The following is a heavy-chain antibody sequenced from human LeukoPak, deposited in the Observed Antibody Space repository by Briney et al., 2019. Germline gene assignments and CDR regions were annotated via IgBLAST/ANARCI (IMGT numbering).Heavy chain of an antibody. Sequence: SETLSLTCTVSGGSISSGSYYWSWIRQPAGKGLEWIGRIYTSGSTNYNPSLKSRVTMSVDTSKNQFSLKLSSVTAADAAVYYCARAVGSGSFQTYYYYMDVWGKGTTVTISS. CDR3: ARAVGSGSFQTYYYYMDV. CDR1: GGSISSGSYY. V-gene: IGHV4-61*02. J-gene: IGHJ6*03. D-gene: IGHD3-10*01. CDR2: IYTSGST.